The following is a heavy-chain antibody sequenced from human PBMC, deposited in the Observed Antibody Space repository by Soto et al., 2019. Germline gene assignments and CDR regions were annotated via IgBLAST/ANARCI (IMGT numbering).Heavy chain of an antibody. J-gene: IGHJ3*02. Sequence: PGGSLRLSCAASGFTFSSYSMNWVRQAPGKGLEWVSSISSSSSYIYYADSVKGRFTISRDNAKNSLYLQMNSLRAEDTAVYYCARDPIVVVPAAMDDASDIWGQGTMVTVSS. CDR1: GFTFSSYS. CDR3: ARDPIVVVPAAMDDASDI. V-gene: IGHV3-21*01. CDR2: ISSSSSYI. D-gene: IGHD2-2*01.